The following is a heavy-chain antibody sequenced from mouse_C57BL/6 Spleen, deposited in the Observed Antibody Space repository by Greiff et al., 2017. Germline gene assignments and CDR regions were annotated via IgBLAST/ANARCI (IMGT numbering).Heavy chain of an antibody. V-gene: IGHV1-82*01. CDR1: GYAFSSSW. CDR3: AREEITTVVARGFDY. J-gene: IGHJ2*01. Sequence: QVQLKQSGPELVKPGASVKISCKASGYAFSSSWMNWVKQRPGKGLEWIGRIYPGDGDTNYNGKFKGKATLTSDKSSSTAYMQRSSLTSEDSAVYFCAREEITTVVARGFDYWGQGTTLTVSS. CDR2: IYPGDGDT. D-gene: IGHD1-1*01.